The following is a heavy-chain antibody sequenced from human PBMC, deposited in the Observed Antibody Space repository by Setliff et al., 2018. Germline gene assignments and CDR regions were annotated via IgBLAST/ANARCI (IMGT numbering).Heavy chain of an antibody. Sequence: PGGSLRLSCAASGFTFSTYWMSWVRQAPGKGLEWVANINQDGIEKHYVDSVGGRFTISRDNAKNSLYLQLSSLRAEDTAVYYCTTRTAAVRSFDTWGQGTLVTVSS. V-gene: IGHV3-7*01. D-gene: IGHD6-13*01. CDR3: TTRTAAVRSFDT. J-gene: IGHJ4*02. CDR2: INQDGIEK. CDR1: GFTFSTYW.